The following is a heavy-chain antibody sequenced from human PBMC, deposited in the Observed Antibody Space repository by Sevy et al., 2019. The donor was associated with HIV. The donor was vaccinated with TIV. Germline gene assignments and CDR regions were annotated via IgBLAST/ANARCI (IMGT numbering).Heavy chain of an antibody. D-gene: IGHD1-26*01. Sequence: SETLSLTCTVSGGSISSYYWSWIRQPAGKGLEWVGRIYTSGSTNYNPSLKSRVTMSVDTSKNQFSLKLRSVTAADTAVYYCARPNLVGGTDAFDIWGQGTMVTVSS. CDR3: ARPNLVGGTDAFDI. V-gene: IGHV4-4*07. CDR2: IYTSGST. CDR1: GGSISSYY. J-gene: IGHJ3*02.